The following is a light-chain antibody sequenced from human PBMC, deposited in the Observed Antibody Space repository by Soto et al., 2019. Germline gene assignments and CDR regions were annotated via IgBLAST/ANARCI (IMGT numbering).Light chain of an antibody. CDR1: QGISSW. CDR3: QQANSFPLT. J-gene: IGKJ4*01. Sequence: DIQMTQSPSSVSASVGDRVTITCRASQGISSWLAWYQQKQGKAHKXLIYAASSLQSGVPSRFRVSASGTDFTLNIGRLKPEDCETDDGQQANSFPLTFGGGTKVDIK. CDR2: AAS. V-gene: IGKV1-12*01.